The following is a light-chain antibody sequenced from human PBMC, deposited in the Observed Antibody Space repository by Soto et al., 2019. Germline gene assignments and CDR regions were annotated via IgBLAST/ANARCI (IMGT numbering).Light chain of an antibody. V-gene: IGKV3-20*01. Sequence: EIVLTQSPGSLSLSPGERATLSCRASQSVSSTFFAWYQQKPGQAPRLLIYGASSRATGIPDRFSGSGSGTXXTXXXXRLEXEDXXXXXXQQYASSLTFGQGTKVEIK. CDR1: QSVSSTF. CDR2: GAS. CDR3: QQYASSLT. J-gene: IGKJ1*01.